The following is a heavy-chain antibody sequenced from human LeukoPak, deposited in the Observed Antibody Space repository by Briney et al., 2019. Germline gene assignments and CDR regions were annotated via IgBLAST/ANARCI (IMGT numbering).Heavy chain of an antibody. CDR2: NYPGNSET. CDR3: ARLRYYGLGSYVDY. CDR1: GYSFTNYW. Sequence: GESLKISCKSSGYSFTNYWIGWVRQMPGKGLEWMGLNYPGNSETRYSPSFQGQVTISADKSITTAYLQWSSLKASDTAMYYCARLRYYGLGSYVDYWGQGTLVTVSS. D-gene: IGHD3/OR15-3a*01. V-gene: IGHV5-51*01. J-gene: IGHJ4*02.